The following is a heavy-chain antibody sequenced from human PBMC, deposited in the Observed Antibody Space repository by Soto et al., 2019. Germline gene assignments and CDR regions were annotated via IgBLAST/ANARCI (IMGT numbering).Heavy chain of an antibody. D-gene: IGHD3-10*01. Sequence: GASVKVSCKASEDTFTRYVIHWVRQAPGQRLEWMGWINAGNGNTKYSQNFQGRVTITRDASASTAYMELSSLRSQDTAVYYCARVLWFGEFPNYYFDYWGQGTLVTVSS. CDR2: INAGNGNT. V-gene: IGHV1-3*01. CDR3: ARVLWFGEFPNYYFDY. J-gene: IGHJ4*02. CDR1: EDTFTRYV.